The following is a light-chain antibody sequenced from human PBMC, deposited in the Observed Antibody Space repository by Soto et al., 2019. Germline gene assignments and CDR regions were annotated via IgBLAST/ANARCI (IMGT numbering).Light chain of an antibody. Sequence: QSALTQPPSASGSPGQSVTISCTGTSSDVGGYNYVSWYQQYPGKAPKLMIYEVNKRPSGVPDRFSGSKSGNTAFLTVSGLQAEDEADYYCSSYAGSNIVFGTGTKLTVL. V-gene: IGLV2-8*01. CDR2: EVN. J-gene: IGLJ1*01. CDR3: SSYAGSNIV. CDR1: SSDVGGYNY.